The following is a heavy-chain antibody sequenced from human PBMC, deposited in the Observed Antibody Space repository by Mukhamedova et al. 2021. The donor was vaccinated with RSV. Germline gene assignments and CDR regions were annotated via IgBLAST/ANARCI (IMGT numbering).Heavy chain of an antibody. CDR2: VNKNGLST. D-gene: IGHD5-12*01. V-gene: IGHV3-23*01. Sequence: GLEWVSTVNKNGLSTYYADSLRGRFIISRDNSKNTLYLEMDSLRAEDTAIYYCAKHWIYRGDSWGQGALVTVSS. CDR3: AKHWIYRGDS. J-gene: IGHJ4*02.